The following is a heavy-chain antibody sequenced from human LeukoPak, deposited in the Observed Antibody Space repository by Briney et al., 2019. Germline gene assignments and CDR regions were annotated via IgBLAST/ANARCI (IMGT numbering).Heavy chain of an antibody. CDR2: ISSNGGSA. CDR3: VKVPHRATIFTQGFDY. Sequence: GGSLRLSCAASGFTFSSYAMHWVRQAPGKGLEYVSAISSNGGSAYYTDSVKGRFTISRDNSKNTLYLQMSSLRAEDTAVYYRVKVPHRATIFTQGFDYWGQGTLVTVSS. D-gene: IGHD3-3*01. J-gene: IGHJ4*02. V-gene: IGHV3-64D*09. CDR1: GFTFSSYA.